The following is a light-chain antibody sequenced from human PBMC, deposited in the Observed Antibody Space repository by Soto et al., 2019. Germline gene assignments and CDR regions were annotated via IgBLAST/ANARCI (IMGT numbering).Light chain of an antibody. CDR2: EES. J-gene: IGKJ4*01. CDR3: QQVKTYPLT. V-gene: IGKV1-9*01. Sequence: DIHLTQSPSFLSASVGDRVTITCRPSQAVPNNMAWYQQKPGKPPKLMIYEESTLHSGVPSRFSGRKSGTQFTLTSDSRQPEDFATYYCQQVKTYPLTFGGGTKVEIK. CDR1: QAVPNN.